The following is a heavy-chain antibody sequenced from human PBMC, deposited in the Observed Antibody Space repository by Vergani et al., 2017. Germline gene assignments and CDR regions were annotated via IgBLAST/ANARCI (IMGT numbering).Heavy chain of an antibody. CDR1: GGSISSDNYY. J-gene: IGHJ6*03. D-gene: IGHD4-17*01. CDR3: ARGGGTTVSYYYMDV. CDR2: IYYSGST. V-gene: IGHV4-31*03. Sequence: QVQLQESGPGLVKPSQTLSLTCTVSGGSISSDNYYWSWIRQHPGKGLEWIGYIYYSGSTYYNPSLKSRVTISVDTSKNQFSLKLSSGTAADTAVYYCARGGGTTVSYYYMDVWGKGTTVTVSS.